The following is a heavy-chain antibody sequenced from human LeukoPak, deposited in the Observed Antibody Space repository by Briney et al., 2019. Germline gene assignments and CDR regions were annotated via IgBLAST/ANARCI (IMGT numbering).Heavy chain of an antibody. Sequence: GGSLRLSCVASGFTVSSNYMSWVRQAPGKGLEWVSVIYSSGSTYHADSVKGRFTISRDKSKNTLYLQMNSLRAEDTAVYYCARDRGYDPHYYFDYWGQGTLVTVSS. CDR3: ARDRGYDPHYYFDY. CDR1: GFTVSSNY. D-gene: IGHD5-12*01. J-gene: IGHJ4*02. V-gene: IGHV3-66*01. CDR2: IYSSGST.